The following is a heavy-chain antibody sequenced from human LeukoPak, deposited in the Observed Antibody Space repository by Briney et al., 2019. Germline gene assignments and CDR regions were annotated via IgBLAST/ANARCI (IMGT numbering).Heavy chain of an antibody. J-gene: IGHJ4*02. Sequence: SETLSLTCTVSGGSISSGSYYWSWIRQPAGKGLEWIGRIYTSGSTNYNPSLKSRVTISVDTSKNQFSLKLSSVTAADTAVYYCARGSYNFDYWGQGTLVTVSS. CDR2: IYTSGST. V-gene: IGHV4-61*02. CDR3: ARGSYNFDY. D-gene: IGHD1-26*01. CDR1: GGSISSGSYY.